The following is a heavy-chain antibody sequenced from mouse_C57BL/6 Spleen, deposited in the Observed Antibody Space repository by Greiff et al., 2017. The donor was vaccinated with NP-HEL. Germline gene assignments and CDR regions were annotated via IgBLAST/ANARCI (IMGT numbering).Heavy chain of an antibody. V-gene: IGHV5-17*01. CDR2: ISSGSSTI. J-gene: IGHJ2*01. Sequence: EVKVIESGGGLVKPGGSLKLSCAASGFTFSDYGMHWVRQAPEKGLEWVAYISSGSSTIYYADTVKGRFTISRDNAKNTLFLQMTSLRSEDTAMYYCARLTGTDYFDYWGQGTTLTVSS. CDR3: ARLTGTDYFDY. CDR1: GFTFSDYG. D-gene: IGHD4-1*01.